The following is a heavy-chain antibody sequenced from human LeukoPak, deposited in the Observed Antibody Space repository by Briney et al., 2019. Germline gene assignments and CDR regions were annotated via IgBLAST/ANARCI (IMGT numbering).Heavy chain of an antibody. J-gene: IGHJ4*02. V-gene: IGHV3-9*01. Sequence: GGSLRLSCAASGFTFDDYAMHWVRHAPGKGLEWVSGISWNSGSIGYADSVKGRFTISRDNAKNSLYLQMNSLRAEDTALYYCAKDMAGQAAAPDYWGQGTLVTVSS. CDR1: GFTFDDYA. D-gene: IGHD6-13*01. CDR3: AKDMAGQAAAPDY. CDR2: ISWNSGSI.